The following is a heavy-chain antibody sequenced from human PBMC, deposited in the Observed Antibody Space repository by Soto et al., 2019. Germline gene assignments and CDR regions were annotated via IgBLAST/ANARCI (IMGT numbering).Heavy chain of an antibody. CDR3: STNKVGSSVWFDY. D-gene: IGHD6-19*01. CDR1: GLTFTNTW. CDR2: IKSKSDGGTI. J-gene: IGHJ4*02. Sequence: EVQLVESGGGLVKPGGSLRLSCAASGLTFTNTWMSWVRQAPGKGLEWVGRIKSKSDGGTIDYAAPAKGRFIISRDDSNNTLYLQMNSLNSEDTAVYYCSTNKVGSSVWFDYWGQGSLVTVSS. V-gene: IGHV3-15*01.